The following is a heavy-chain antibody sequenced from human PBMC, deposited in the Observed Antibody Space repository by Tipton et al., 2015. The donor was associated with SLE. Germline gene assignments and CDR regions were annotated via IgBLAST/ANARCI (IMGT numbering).Heavy chain of an antibody. CDR2: INWNGGST. V-gene: IGHV3-20*04. D-gene: IGHD5-12*01. CDR1: GFTFDDYG. CDR3: ASGRGSGYRFDY. J-gene: IGHJ4*02. Sequence: AVSGFTFDDYGMSWVRQAPGKGLEWVSGINWNGGSTGYADSVKGRFTISRDNAKNSLYLQMNSLRAEDTAVYYCASGRGSGYRFDYWGQGTLVTVSS.